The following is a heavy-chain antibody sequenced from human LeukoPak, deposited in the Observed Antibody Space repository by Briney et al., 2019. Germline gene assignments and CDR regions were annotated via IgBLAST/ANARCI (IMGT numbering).Heavy chain of an antibody. Sequence: ASVKVSCKASGYTFTGYYMHWVRQAPGQGLEWMGWINTNTGNPTYAQGFTGRFVFSLDTSVSTAYLQISSLKAEDTAVYYCARVPYCSSTSCDYYFDYWGQGTLVTVSS. CDR1: GYTFTGYY. V-gene: IGHV7-4-1*02. D-gene: IGHD2-2*01. J-gene: IGHJ4*02. CDR2: INTNTGNP. CDR3: ARVPYCSSTSCDYYFDY.